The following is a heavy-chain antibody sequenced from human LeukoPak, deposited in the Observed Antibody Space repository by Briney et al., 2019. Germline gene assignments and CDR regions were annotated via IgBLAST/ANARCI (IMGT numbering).Heavy chain of an antibody. D-gene: IGHD4-17*01. J-gene: IGHJ4*02. V-gene: IGHV3-21*01. CDR3: ARSNRYGDHDY. Sequence: PGGSLRLSCAASGFTYSSYSMNWDRQAPWKGLEWVSSISSSSSYIYYADSVKGRFTISRDNAKNSLYLQMDSLRAEDTAVYYCARSNRYGDHDYWGQGTLVTVSS. CDR2: ISSSSSYI. CDR1: GFTYSSYS.